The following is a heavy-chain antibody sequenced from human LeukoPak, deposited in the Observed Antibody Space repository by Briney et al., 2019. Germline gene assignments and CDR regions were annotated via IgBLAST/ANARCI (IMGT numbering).Heavy chain of an antibody. V-gene: IGHV3-11*04. CDR1: GFTFSDSY. CDR3: TRDPRHFDS. J-gene: IGHJ5*01. Sequence: PGGSLRLSCGASGFTFSDSYMTWVRQAPGKGVEWVAYISGSGHDINYSDSVKGRLTISRDNAKNSLYLQMSSLRVEDTAVYYCTRDPRHFDSCGQGTLVTVSS. CDR2: ISGSGHDI. D-gene: IGHD6-6*01.